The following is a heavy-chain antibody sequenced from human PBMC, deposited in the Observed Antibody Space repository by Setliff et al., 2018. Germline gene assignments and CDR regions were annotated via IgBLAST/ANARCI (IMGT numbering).Heavy chain of an antibody. Sequence: PGGSLRLSCEASGFNFNLYNMNWVRQAPGKGLEWVSYIISNSPTIHYADSVRGRFTVSRDNARNSLYLQMNNLRDEDTAVYYCARDEVNCSGSKCYSGFDYWGQGTLVTVSS. CDR3: ARDEVNCSGSKCYSGFDY. V-gene: IGHV3-48*02. CDR2: IISNSPTI. CDR1: GFNFNLYN. D-gene: IGHD2-15*01. J-gene: IGHJ4*02.